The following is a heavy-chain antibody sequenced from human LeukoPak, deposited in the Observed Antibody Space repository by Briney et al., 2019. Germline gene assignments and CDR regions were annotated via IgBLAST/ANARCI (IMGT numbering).Heavy chain of an antibody. D-gene: IGHD6-13*01. J-gene: IGHJ4*02. CDR3: AKDGRRYSSSWYSTYLDY. CDR1: GFTFDDYD. V-gene: IGHV3-9*01. CDR2: ISWNSGSI. Sequence: GRSLRLSCAASGFTFDDYDMHWVRQAPGKGLEWVSGISWNSGSIGYADSVKGRFTISRDNAKNSLYLQMNSLRAEDTALYYCAKDGRRYSSSWYSTYLDYWGQGTLVTVSS.